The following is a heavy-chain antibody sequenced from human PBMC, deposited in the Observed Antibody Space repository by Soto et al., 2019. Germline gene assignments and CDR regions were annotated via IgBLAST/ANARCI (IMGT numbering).Heavy chain of an antibody. V-gene: IGHV1-3*01. J-gene: IGHJ5*02. D-gene: IGHD6-13*01. Sequence: ASVKVSCKASGYTFTSYYMHWVRQAPGQGLEWMGWINAGNGNTKYSQKFQGRVTITRDTSASTAYMELSSLRSEDTAVYYCARVARRYSSSLLSPWGQGTLVTVSS. CDR3: ARVARRYSSSLLSP. CDR1: GYTFTSYY. CDR2: INAGNGNT.